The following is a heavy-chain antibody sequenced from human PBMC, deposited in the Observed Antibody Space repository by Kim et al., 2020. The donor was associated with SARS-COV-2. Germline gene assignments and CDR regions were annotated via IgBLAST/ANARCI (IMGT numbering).Heavy chain of an antibody. D-gene: IGHD1-26*01. J-gene: IGHJ5*02. CDR3: TTEAVGATTDWFDP. Sequence: AAPVKGRFTISRDDSKNTLYLQMNSLKTEDTAVYYCTTEAVGATTDWFDPWGQGTLVTVSS. V-gene: IGHV3-15*01.